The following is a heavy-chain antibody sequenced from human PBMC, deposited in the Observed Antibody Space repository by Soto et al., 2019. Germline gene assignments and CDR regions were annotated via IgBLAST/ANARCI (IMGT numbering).Heavy chain of an antibody. CDR2: VRGDNGHT. CDR1: GYTFTTHG. Sequence: QVQLVQSGAEVKKPGASVKVSCKASGYTFTTHGISWVRQVPGQGLEWMGWVRGDNGHTNYAQSLQGRVTMTTDTSTNTAYMELRRLRSDDTAVYYCARDLGYCRSGTCSREWFDPWGQGTRVTVSS. D-gene: IGHD2-15*01. CDR3: ARDLGYCRSGTCSREWFDP. V-gene: IGHV1-18*01. J-gene: IGHJ5*02.